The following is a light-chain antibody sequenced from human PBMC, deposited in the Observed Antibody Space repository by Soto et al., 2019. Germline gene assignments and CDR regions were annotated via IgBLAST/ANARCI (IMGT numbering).Light chain of an antibody. CDR2: DAS. Sequence: EIVLTQSPATLSLSPGERATLSCRASQSVSSYLAWYQQKPGQAPRLLMYDASNRATGIPARFSGSGSGTDFTLTISSLEPDDVADYYCQQRSNWPLTFGGGTKVEIK. CDR1: QSVSSY. J-gene: IGKJ4*01. CDR3: QQRSNWPLT. V-gene: IGKV3-11*01.